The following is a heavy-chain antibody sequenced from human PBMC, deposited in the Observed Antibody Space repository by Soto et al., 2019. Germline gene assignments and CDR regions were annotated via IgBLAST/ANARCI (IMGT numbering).Heavy chain of an antibody. D-gene: IGHD3-22*01. Sequence: QVQVAQSGAEVKRPGASVKVSCWASGYPFTNFYIHWVRQAPGQGLEWMGIINPSGGSTAHAQKFLGRVTMTRDTSTSTVYMEVSSLRSEDTAVYYCARADYYGSSGYHLDYWGQGTLVTVSS. CDR2: INPSGGST. CDR3: ARADYYGSSGYHLDY. J-gene: IGHJ4*02. V-gene: IGHV1-46*01. CDR1: GYPFTNFY.